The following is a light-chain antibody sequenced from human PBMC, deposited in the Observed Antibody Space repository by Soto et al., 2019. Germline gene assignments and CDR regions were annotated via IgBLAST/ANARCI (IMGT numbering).Light chain of an antibody. CDR2: GHN. CDR1: YSNIVAGYE. Sequence: QSVLTQPPSVSGAPGQRVTISCTGSYSNIVAGYEVHWYQQMPGTAPKLLISGHNNRPSGVPDRFFGSKSGTSASLTIIGLQAEDEADYYCQSYDSSLSGSGVFGGGTQLTVL. V-gene: IGLV1-40*01. J-gene: IGLJ3*02. CDR3: QSYDSSLSGSGV.